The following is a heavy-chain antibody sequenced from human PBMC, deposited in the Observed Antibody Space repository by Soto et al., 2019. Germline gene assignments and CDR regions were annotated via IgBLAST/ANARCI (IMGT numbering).Heavy chain of an antibody. J-gene: IGHJ4*02. CDR3: ARTFKVEGSRYYFDY. Sequence: PGASLKISCNSSGYSFTTNWIGWVRQMPGKGLECMGIIYPGDSDTRYSPSFQGQVTISADKSISTAYLQWNSLKASDSAMYYCARTFKVEGSRYYFDYWGQGTLVTVSS. CDR1: GYSFTTNW. D-gene: IGHD3-10*01. V-gene: IGHV5-51*01. CDR2: IYPGDSDT.